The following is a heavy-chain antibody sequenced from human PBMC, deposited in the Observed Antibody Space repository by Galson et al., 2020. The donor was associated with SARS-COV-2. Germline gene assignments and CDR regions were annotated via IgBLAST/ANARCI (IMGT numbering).Heavy chain of an antibody. CDR1: ALTFRSYA. J-gene: IGHJ3*02. D-gene: IGHD6-6*01. CDR2: ISGSGGRT. CDR3: AKDQDPYSSSSSAAFDI. Sequence: GGSLRLSCAASALTFRSYAMSWVRQAPGKGLEWVPAISGSGGRTYYADSVKGRFTISRDNSKNTLYLQMNSLRAEDTAVYYCAKDQDPYSSSSSAAFDIWGQGTMVTVSS. V-gene: IGHV3-23*01.